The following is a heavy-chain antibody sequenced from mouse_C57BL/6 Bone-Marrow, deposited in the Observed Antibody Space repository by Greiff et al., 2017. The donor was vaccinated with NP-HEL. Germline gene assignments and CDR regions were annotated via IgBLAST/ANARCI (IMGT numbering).Heavy chain of an antibody. Sequence: EVKLVESGGGLVQPGESLKLSCESYEYEFPSHDMSWVRKTPEKRLELVAAINSDGGSTYYPDTMERRFIISRDNTKKTLYLQMSSLRSEDTALYYCARALYYDYDVGNYFDYWGQGTTLTVSS. CDR3: ARALYYDYDVGNYFDY. CDR1: EYEFPSHD. D-gene: IGHD2-4*01. CDR2: INSDGGST. J-gene: IGHJ2*01. V-gene: IGHV5-2*01.